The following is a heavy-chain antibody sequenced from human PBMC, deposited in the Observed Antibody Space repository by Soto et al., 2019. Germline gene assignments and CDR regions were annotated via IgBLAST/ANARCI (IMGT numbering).Heavy chain of an antibody. CDR3: ARAAIRYTYGMDV. CDR2: INAGNGNT. D-gene: IGHD3-9*01. J-gene: IGHJ6*02. Sequence: ASVKGYCKASGYTFTSYAMHWVRQAPGQRLEWMGWINAGNGNTKYSQKFQGRVTITRDTSASTAYMELSSLRSEDTAVYYCARAAIRYTYGMDVWGQGTTVTVS. V-gene: IGHV1-3*01. CDR1: GYTFTSYA.